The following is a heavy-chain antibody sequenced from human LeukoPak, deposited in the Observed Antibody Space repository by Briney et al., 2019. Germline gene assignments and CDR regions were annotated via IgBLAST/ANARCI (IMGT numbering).Heavy chain of an antibody. Sequence: SVKVSCKASGGTFSSYAISWVRQAPGQGLEWMGRIIPILGIANYAQKFQGRVTITADKSTSTAYMELSSLRSEDTAVYYCARDEWNRPLGYFDYWGQGTLVTVSS. J-gene: IGHJ4*02. D-gene: IGHD7-27*01. CDR3: ARDEWNRPLGYFDY. CDR1: GGTFSSYA. CDR2: IIPILGIA. V-gene: IGHV1-69*04.